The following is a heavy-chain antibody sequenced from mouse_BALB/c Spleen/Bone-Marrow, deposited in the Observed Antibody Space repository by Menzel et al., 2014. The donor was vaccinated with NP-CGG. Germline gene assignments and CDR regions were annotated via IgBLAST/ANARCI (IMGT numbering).Heavy chain of an antibody. J-gene: IGHJ3*01. D-gene: IGHD1-1*02. Sequence: EVMLVESGGGLVQPGGSLKLSCAASGFAFTSYWMSWVRQTPGKGLEWIGEINPDSSTLNYPTSLKDKFIISRDNARNALYLRMSKVRSEDTALYYCASHTPYGGWEHGFAYWGQGTLVTVSA. CDR1: GFAFTSYW. CDR2: INPDSSTL. V-gene: IGHV4-1*02. CDR3: ASHTPYGGWEHGFAY.